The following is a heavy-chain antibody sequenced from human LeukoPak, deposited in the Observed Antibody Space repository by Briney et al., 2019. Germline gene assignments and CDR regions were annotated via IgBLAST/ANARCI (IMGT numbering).Heavy chain of an antibody. J-gene: IGHJ4*02. V-gene: IGHV3-64*01. Sequence: GGSLRLSCAASGFTFSSYAMHWVRQAPGKGLEYVSAISSNGGSTYYANSVKGRFTISRDNSKNTLYLQMGSLRAEDMAVYYCARRERPGSSWPFDYWGQGTLVTVSS. CDR1: GFTFSSYA. CDR2: ISSNGGST. CDR3: ARRERPGSSWPFDY. D-gene: IGHD6-13*01.